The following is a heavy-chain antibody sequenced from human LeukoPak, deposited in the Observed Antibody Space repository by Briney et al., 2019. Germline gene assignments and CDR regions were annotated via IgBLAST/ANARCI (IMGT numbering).Heavy chain of an antibody. V-gene: IGHV3-23*01. Sequence: GGSLRLSCAASGFTFSSYAMTWVRQAPGKGLEWVSSISGSGGSTYYADSVRGRFTLSRDNSKNMLYLQMNSLRAEDTAVYYCAKGIVVVPAAGNAFDIWGQGTMVTVSS. J-gene: IGHJ3*02. CDR1: GFTFSSYA. D-gene: IGHD2-2*01. CDR3: AKGIVVVPAAGNAFDI. CDR2: ISGSGGST.